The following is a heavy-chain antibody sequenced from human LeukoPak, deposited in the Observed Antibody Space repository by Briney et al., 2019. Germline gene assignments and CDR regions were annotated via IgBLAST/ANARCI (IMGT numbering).Heavy chain of an antibody. Sequence: GGSLRLSCAASGLTFSSYAMSWVRQAPGKGLEWVSLIYSGGSTYYADSVKGRFTISRDNSKNTLYLQMNSLRAEDTAVYYCARKELGSYHFDYWGQGTLVTVSS. V-gene: IGHV3-53*01. D-gene: IGHD1-26*01. CDR3: ARKELGSYHFDY. CDR1: GLTFSSYA. CDR2: IYSGGST. J-gene: IGHJ4*02.